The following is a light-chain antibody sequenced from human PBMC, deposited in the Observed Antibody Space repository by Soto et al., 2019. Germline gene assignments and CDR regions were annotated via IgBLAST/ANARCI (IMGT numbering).Light chain of an antibody. V-gene: IGLV2-23*02. Sequence: QSALTQPASVSGSPGQSITISCTGTSSDVGSYDLVSWFQHHPGKAPKLVVYEVSKRPSGVSNRFSGSKSGNTASLTISGLQAEDEADYFCCSYAGSSTFYVFGIGTKVTVL. J-gene: IGLJ1*01. CDR3: CSYAGSSTFYV. CDR1: SSDVGSYDL. CDR2: EVS.